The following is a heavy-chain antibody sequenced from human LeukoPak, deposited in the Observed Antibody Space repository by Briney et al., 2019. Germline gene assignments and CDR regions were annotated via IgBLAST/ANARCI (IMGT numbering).Heavy chain of an antibody. CDR1: GYTFTIYG. J-gene: IGHJ4*02. CDR3: ARDGLRFLEWLPPVDY. CDR2: ISAYNGNT. Sequence: GASVKVSYKASGYTFTIYGISWVRQAPGQGLEWMGWISAYNGNTNYAQRLQGRVTMTTDTSTSTAYMELRSLRSDDTAVYYCARDGLRFLEWLPPVDYWGQGTLVTVSS. D-gene: IGHD3-3*01. V-gene: IGHV1-18*01.